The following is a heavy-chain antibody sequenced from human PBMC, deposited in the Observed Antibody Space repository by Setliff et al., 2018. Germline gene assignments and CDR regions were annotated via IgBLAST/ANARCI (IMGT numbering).Heavy chain of an antibody. V-gene: IGHV3-7*03. J-gene: IGHJ5*02. CDR2: IKQDATNK. CDR3: AREIWNMYDNSWSGYSDL. CDR1: GFTFSGSA. D-gene: IGHD3-3*01. Sequence: PGGSLRLSCAASGFTFSGSAMHWVRQASGKGLEWLANIKQDATNKYYVDSVEGRFTISRDNSKNSLFLEMNSLRVEDTALYQCAREIWNMYDNSWSGYSDLWGQGTLVTVSS.